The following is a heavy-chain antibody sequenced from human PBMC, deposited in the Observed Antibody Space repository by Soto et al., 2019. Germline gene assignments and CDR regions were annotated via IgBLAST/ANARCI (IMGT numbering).Heavy chain of an antibody. V-gene: IGHV1-3*04. Sequence: ASVKVSCKASGYTFSTYGIHWVRQAPGQRLEWMGWFNTGNGDTKYSQKFQGRVTLTGDTSASTASMELSGLRSADTAVYYCARGEWSLYHFDYWGLGTLVTVSS. J-gene: IGHJ4*02. CDR1: GYTFSTYG. CDR3: ARGEWSLYHFDY. CDR2: FNTGNGDT. D-gene: IGHD2-15*01.